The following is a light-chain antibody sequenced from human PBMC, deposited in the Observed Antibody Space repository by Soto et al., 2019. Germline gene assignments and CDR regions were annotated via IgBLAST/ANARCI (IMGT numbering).Light chain of an antibody. CDR1: QSVNSN. Sequence: EIVMTQSPATLSVSPGERATLSCRASQSVNSNLAWYQQKPGQAPRLLIYGASTRATGIPARFSGSGSGTEFTLTISSLQSEDFAVYYCQQYNNWPPGAFGQGTKVEI. CDR3: QQYNNWPPGA. V-gene: IGKV3-15*01. CDR2: GAS. J-gene: IGKJ1*01.